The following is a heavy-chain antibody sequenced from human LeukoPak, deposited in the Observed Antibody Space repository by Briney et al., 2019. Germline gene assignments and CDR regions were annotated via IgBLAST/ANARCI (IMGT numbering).Heavy chain of an antibody. CDR1: GFTFDDYA. CDR2: ISWNSGSI. D-gene: IGHD4-23*01. V-gene: IGHV3-9*01. Sequence: GGSLRLSCAASGFTFDDYAMHWVRQAPGKGLEWVSGISWNSGSIGYADSVKGRFTISRDNAKNSLYLQMNSLRAEDTALYYCAKGYGGISAFDIWGQGTMVTVSS. CDR3: AKGYGGISAFDI. J-gene: IGHJ3*02.